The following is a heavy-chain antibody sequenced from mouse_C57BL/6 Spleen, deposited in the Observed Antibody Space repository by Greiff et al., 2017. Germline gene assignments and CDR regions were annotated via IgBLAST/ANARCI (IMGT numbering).Heavy chain of an antibody. D-gene: IGHD2-3*01. CDR3: ARPIYDGYSWFAY. J-gene: IGHJ3*01. V-gene: IGHV5-17*01. CDR1: GFTFSDYG. CDR2: ISSGSSTI. Sequence: VQLKESGGGLVKPGGSLKLSCAASGFTFSDYGMHWVRQAPEKGLEWVAYISSGSSTIYYADTVKGRFTISRDNAKNTLFLQMTSLRSEDTAMYYCARPIYDGYSWFAYGGQGTLVTVSA.